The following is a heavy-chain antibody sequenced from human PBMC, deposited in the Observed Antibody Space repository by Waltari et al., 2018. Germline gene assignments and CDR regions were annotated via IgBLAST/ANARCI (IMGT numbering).Heavy chain of an antibody. CDR3: ARGPQWLRLFVDAFDI. V-gene: IGHV4-34*01. CDR1: GGSFSGYY. D-gene: IGHD5-12*01. CDR2: INHSGST. Sequence: QVQLQQWGAGLLKPSETLSLTCAVYGGSFSGYYWSWIRQPPGKGLDWIGEINHSGSTNYNPSLKSRVTISVDTSKNQFSLKLSSVTAADTAVYYCARGPQWLRLFVDAFDIWGQGTMVTVSS. J-gene: IGHJ3*02.